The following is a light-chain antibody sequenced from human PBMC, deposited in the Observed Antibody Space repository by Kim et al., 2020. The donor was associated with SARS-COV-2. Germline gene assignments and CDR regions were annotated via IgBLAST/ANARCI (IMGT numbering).Light chain of an antibody. J-gene: IGLJ3*02. CDR3: LLYSGSGLL. CDR2: STN. CDR1: TRPVTSSYY. V-gene: IGLV7-43*01. Sequence: PGRTVTLPLAATTRPVTSSYYPNWFQHKPGQPPTPLIYSTNNKHSWTPARFSGSLLGGKAALTLSGVQPEDEAEYYCLLYSGSGLLFGGGTKLTVL.